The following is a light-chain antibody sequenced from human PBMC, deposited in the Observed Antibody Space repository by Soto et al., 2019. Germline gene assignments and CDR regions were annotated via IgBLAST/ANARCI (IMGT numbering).Light chain of an antibody. J-gene: IGLJ3*02. CDR1: SNDVGVYNY. CDR2: EVS. V-gene: IGLV2-14*01. CDR3: SSYTTSSTWV. Sequence: QSALTQPASVSGSPGQSITISCTGTSNDVGVYNYVSWYQRHPGKAPKLMIYEVSNRPSGVSNRFSGSKSGNTASLTISGLQAEDEADYYCSSYTTSSTWVFGGGTKVTVL.